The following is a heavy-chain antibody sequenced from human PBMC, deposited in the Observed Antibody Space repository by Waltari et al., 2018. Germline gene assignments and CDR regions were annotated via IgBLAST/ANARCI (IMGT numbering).Heavy chain of an antibody. CDR1: GFSVSSNY. CDR3: ARGRNTNYVVYGMDV. J-gene: IGHJ6*02. V-gene: IGHV3-66*02. D-gene: IGHD4-4*01. Sequence: EVQLVESGGGLVQPGGSLRLSCAASGFSVSSNYMSWVRQAPGNGLEWVSVIVAGGSTSHADSVKGRFTISRDISKSTLYLQMNSLRVEDTAVYYCARGRNTNYVVYGMDVWGQGTTVTVSS. CDR2: IVAGGST.